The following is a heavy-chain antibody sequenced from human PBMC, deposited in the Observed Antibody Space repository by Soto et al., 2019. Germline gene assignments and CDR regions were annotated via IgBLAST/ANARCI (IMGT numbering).Heavy chain of an antibody. V-gene: IGHV1-69*13. J-gene: IGHJ6*02. D-gene: IGHD2-15*01. CDR3: ARVPLEGCSGGSCSGGYYYYGMDV. CDR2: IIPIFGTA. CDR1: GYTFTTYD. Sequence: SVKVSCKASGYTFTTYDISWVRQAPGQGLEWMGGIIPIFGTANYAQKFQGRVTITADESTSTAYMELSSLRSEDTAVYYCARVPLEGCSGGSCSGGYYYYGMDVWGQGTTVTVSS.